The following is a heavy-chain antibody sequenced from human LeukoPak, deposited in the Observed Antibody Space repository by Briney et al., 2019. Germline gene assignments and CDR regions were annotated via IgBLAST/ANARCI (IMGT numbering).Heavy chain of an antibody. CDR2: IYYRRTI. CDR1: GYSISSGYD. CDR3: AGGELGYSSGWSTFDY. Sequence: PSETLSLTCTVPGYSISSGYDWGWIRQPPGKGLEWIGSIYYRRTIYYNPSLKSRVTISVDTSKNQFSLRLTSMTAADTAVYYCAGGELGYSSGWSTFDYWGQGTLVTVSS. V-gene: IGHV4-38-2*02. J-gene: IGHJ4*02. D-gene: IGHD6-19*01.